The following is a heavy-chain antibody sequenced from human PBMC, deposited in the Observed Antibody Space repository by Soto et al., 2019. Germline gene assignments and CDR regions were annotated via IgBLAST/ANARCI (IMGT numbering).Heavy chain of an antibody. CDR2: ISAYNGNT. Sequence: VASVKVSCKASGYTFTSYGISWVRQAPGQGLEWMGWISAYNGNTNYAQKLQGRVTMTTDTSTSTAYMELRSLRSDDTAVYYCARAKITIFGVVITDYYYGMDVWGQGTTVTASS. D-gene: IGHD3-3*01. CDR1: GYTFTSYG. V-gene: IGHV1-18*01. J-gene: IGHJ6*02. CDR3: ARAKITIFGVVITDYYYGMDV.